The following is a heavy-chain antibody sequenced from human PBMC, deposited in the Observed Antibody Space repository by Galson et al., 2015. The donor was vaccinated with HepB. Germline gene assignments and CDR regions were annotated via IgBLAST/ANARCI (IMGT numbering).Heavy chain of an antibody. V-gene: IGHV4-34*01. CDR3: ARGSKAARPYYYYYMDV. J-gene: IGHJ6*03. CDR2: INHSGNT. D-gene: IGHD6-6*01. CDR1: GGSFSDDY. Sequence: LSLTCAVYGGSFSDDYWSWIRQPPGKGLEWIGEINHSGNTNYNQSLKSRVTISVDTSKNQFSLKLSSVTAADTAVYYCARGSKAARPYYYYYMDVWGKGTTVTVSS.